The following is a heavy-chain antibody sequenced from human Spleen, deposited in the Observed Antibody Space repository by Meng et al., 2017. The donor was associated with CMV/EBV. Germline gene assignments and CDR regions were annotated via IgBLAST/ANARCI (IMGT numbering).Heavy chain of an antibody. Sequence: GESLKISCAASGFTVSSNYMSWVRQAPGKGLEWVSVIYSGGSTYYADSVKGRFTISRDNSKNTLYLQMNSLRAEDTAVYYCAKVTTGPWYFDLWGQGTLVTVSS. CDR3: AKVTTGPWYFDL. CDR2: IYSGGST. J-gene: IGHJ4*02. V-gene: IGHV3-53*01. D-gene: IGHD4-11*01. CDR1: GFTVSSNY.